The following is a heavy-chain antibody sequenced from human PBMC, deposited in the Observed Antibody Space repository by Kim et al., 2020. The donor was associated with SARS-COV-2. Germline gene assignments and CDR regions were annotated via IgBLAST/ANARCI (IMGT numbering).Heavy chain of an antibody. CDR3: ARVVTMVQGVIIAPYYYYYMDV. J-gene: IGHJ6*03. V-gene: IGHV4-59*01. CDR1: GGSISGYY. D-gene: IGHD3-10*01. Sequence: SETLSLTCTVSGGSISGYYWSWIRQPPGKGLEWIGDIYYSGSTNYNPSLKSRVTISVDTSKNQFSLKLSSVTAADTAVYYCARVVTMVQGVIIAPYYYYYMDVWGKGTTVTVSS. CDR2: IYYSGST.